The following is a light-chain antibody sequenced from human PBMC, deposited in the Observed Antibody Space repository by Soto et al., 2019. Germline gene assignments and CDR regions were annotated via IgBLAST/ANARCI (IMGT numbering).Light chain of an antibody. J-gene: IGKJ5*01. CDR2: GAS. CDR1: QSISIS. V-gene: IGKV1-39*01. Sequence: DIQMAQSPSSLSASVEDRVIITCRASQSISISLNWYQLKPGKAPNLLMYGASCLKSGVPTRFSGSGSGTDFTLTISSLQPEDFATYYCQQTYTTPEITFGQGTRLEI. CDR3: QQTYTTPEIT.